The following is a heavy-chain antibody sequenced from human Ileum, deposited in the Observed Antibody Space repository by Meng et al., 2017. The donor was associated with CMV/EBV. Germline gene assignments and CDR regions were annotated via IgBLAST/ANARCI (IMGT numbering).Heavy chain of an antibody. CDR1: GFTFSSHV. J-gene: IGHJ4*02. CDR3: ARVYCTSSSCLKPPDF. Sequence: GGSLRLSCAASGFTFSSHVLHWVRQAPGKGLEWVADISYDGSRAYYADVVKGRFTISRDNSKNTLFLHMNNLRDEDSAVYYCARVYCTSSSCLKPPDFWGQGTLVTVSS. CDR2: ISYDGSRA. D-gene: IGHD2-2*01. V-gene: IGHV3-30*04.